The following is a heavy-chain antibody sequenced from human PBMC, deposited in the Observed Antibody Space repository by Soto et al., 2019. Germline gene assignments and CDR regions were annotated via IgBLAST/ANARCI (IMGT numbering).Heavy chain of an antibody. CDR3: AWRSNWSYYYGMHV. CDR1: GGSISSYY. V-gene: IGHV4-59*01. J-gene: IGHJ6*02. Sequence: SETLSLTCTVSGGSISSYYWSWIRQPPGKGLEWIGYIYYSGSTNYNPSLKSRVTISVDTSKNQFSLKLSSVTAADTAVYYCAWRSNWSYYYGMHVWGQATTVTVSS. D-gene: IGHD1-1*01. CDR2: IYYSGST.